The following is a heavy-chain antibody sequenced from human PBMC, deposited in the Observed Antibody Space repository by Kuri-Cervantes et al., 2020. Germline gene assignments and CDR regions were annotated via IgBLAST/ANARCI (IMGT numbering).Heavy chain of an antibody. CDR3: VMVRGVILTNYYGMDV. D-gene: IGHD3-10*01. V-gene: IGHV3-30-3*01. CDR1: GFTFSSYW. CDR2: ISYDGSNK. Sequence: GESLKISCAASGFTFSSYWMSWVRQAPGKGLEWVAVISYDGSNKYYADSVKGRFTISRDNSKNTLYLQMNSLRAEDTAVYYCVMVRGVILTNYYGMDVWGQGTTVTVSS. J-gene: IGHJ6*02.